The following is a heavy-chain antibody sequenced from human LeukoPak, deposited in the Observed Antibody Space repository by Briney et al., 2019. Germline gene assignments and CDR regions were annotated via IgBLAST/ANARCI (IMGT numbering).Heavy chain of an antibody. CDR3: ARVIVLWFGELSRPVEYFQH. CDR2: INAGNGNT. J-gene: IGHJ1*01. CDR1: GYTFTSYA. V-gene: IGHV1-3*01. D-gene: IGHD3-10*01. Sequence: ASVKVSCKASGYTFTSYAMHWVRQAPGQRLEWMGWINAGNGNTKYSQKFQGRVTITADESTSTAYMELSSLRSEDTAVYYCARVIVLWFGELSRPVEYFQHWGQGTLVTVSS.